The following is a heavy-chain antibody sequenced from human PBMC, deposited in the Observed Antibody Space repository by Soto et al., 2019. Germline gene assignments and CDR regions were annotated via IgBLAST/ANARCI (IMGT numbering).Heavy chain of an antibody. CDR2: IYNGERT. CDR1: GASIRNFY. D-gene: IGHD6-19*01. Sequence: QVHLQESGPGLVKPSETMSLTCTASGASIRNFYWNWVRQFPGKGLEWIGHIYNGERTNYNPSLKTRVTISVDTSKNQFSLKLISVTVADTAVYYCAQTTGWPGFDYWGQGTLVAVSS. V-gene: IGHV4-59*01. CDR3: AQTTGWPGFDY. J-gene: IGHJ4*02.